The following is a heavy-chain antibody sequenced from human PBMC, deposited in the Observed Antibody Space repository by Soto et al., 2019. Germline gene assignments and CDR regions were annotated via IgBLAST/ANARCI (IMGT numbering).Heavy chain of an antibody. CDR2: VSANNGHT. V-gene: IGHV1-18*01. J-gene: IGHJ6*02. Sequence: ASVKDSCKASGFTFSNYGLNWVRQAPGQGLEGMGWVSANNGHTNYAQNLQGRVSMTTDTSTSTAYMELRGLRFDDTAVYYCARDIESVTAKHFFYYYAMDVWGQGTTVTVSS. CDR1: GFTFSNYG. CDR3: ARDIESVTAKHFFYYYAMDV. D-gene: IGHD2-8*01.